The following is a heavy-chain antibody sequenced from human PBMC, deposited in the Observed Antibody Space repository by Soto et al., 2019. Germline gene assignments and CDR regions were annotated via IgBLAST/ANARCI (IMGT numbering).Heavy chain of an antibody. Sequence: GGTLSLSCAGSGFTFSDYPLNWVREAPGQGLEWVDNINSTGTSTNYVDSVSGRFSTSRDNTRISFYLNMDSLRVGDTATYYCVRGTPTPGLDIWGRGTTVTVSS. CDR2: INSTGTST. CDR3: VRGTPTPGLDI. D-gene: IGHD1-1*01. CDR1: GFTFSDYP. J-gene: IGHJ6*02. V-gene: IGHV3-7*03.